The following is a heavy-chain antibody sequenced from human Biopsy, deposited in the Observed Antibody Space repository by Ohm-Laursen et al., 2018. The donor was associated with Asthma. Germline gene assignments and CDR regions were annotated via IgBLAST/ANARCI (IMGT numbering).Heavy chain of an antibody. J-gene: IGHJ4*02. CDR2: VSYDGGVA. Sequence: SLRLSCTASGFVFRSHATHWVRQAPGKGLEWVAVVSYDGGVAHYADSMKGRFTISRDNAKSTLYLQMNRLRTDDTAVYYCAKRRGYSDLTDFDHWGQGTLATVSS. CDR3: AKRRGYSDLTDFDH. D-gene: IGHD3-3*01. CDR1: GFVFRSHA. V-gene: IGHV3-30*18.